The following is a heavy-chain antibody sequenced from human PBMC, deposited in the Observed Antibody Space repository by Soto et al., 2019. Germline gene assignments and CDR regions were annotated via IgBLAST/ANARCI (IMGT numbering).Heavy chain of an antibody. CDR2: VYSNGSA. Sequence: SETLSLTCTVSGGSISFYHWNWIRQPAGKRLEWIGRVYSNGSANYNRSLNSRATMSVDTSKDQFSLRLVSLTAADTAVYYCAREGVAATGTWWFDPWCQGTLVTVSS. D-gene: IGHD6-13*01. CDR3: AREGVAATGTWWFDP. CDR1: GGSISFYH. J-gene: IGHJ5*02. V-gene: IGHV4-4*07.